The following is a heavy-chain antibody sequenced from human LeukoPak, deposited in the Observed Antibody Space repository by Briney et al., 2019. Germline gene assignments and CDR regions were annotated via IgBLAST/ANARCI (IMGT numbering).Heavy chain of an antibody. CDR1: GFTFSSYA. D-gene: IGHD3-10*01. CDR2: ISGSGGST. J-gene: IGHJ6*02. V-gene: IGHV3-23*01. Sequence: PRGSLRLSCAASGFTFSSYAMSWVRQAPGKGLEWVSAISGSGGSTSYAHSVKGRFTISRDNSKNTLYLQMNSLRADDTAVYYCAKSSPMCLGFGELYYYGMGVWGQGTTVTVSS. CDR3: AKSSPMCLGFGELYYYGMGV.